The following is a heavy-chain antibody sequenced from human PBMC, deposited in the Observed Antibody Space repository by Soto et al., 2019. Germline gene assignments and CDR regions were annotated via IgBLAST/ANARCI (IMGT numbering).Heavy chain of an antibody. CDR2: ISAYNGNT. J-gene: IGHJ1*01. CDR1: GYTFTSYG. V-gene: IGHV1-18*01. Sequence: ASVKVSCKASGYTFTSYGISWVRQAPGQGLEWMGWISAYNGNTNYAQKLQGRVTMTTDTSTSTAYMELRSLRSDDTAVYYCARVRSGWYSPAEYFQHWGQGTLVTVSS. CDR3: ARVRSGWYSPAEYFQH. D-gene: IGHD6-19*01.